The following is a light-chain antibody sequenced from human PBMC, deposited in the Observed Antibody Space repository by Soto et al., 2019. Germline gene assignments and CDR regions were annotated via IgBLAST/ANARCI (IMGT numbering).Light chain of an antibody. CDR2: AVT. J-gene: IGLJ3*02. Sequence: QSVLTQPASVSGSPGQSITISCTGTSSDVGGYNYVSWYQQHPGKAPKLMIYAVTDRPSGVSSRFSGSKSGNTASLTISGLQAEDEADYYCCSYAGSNTWVFGGGTKLTVL. V-gene: IGLV2-14*01. CDR1: SSDVGGYNY. CDR3: CSYAGSNTWV.